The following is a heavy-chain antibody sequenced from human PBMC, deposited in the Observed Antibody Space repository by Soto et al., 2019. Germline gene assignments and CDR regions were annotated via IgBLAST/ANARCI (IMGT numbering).Heavy chain of an antibody. D-gene: IGHD2-2*01. CDR3: ARAPTIYCSSTSCYSADY. CDR1: GYTFTSYG. J-gene: IGHJ4*02. V-gene: IGHV1-18*01. Sequence: GASVKVSCKASGYTFTSYGISWVRQAPGQGLEWMGWIIAYNGNTNYAQKLQGRVTMTTDTSTSTAYMELRSLRSDDTAVYYCARAPTIYCSSTSCYSADYWGQGTLVTVSS. CDR2: IIAYNGNT.